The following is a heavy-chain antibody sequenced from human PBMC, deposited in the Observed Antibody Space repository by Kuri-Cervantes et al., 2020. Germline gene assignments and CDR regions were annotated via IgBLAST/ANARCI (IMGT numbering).Heavy chain of an antibody. J-gene: IGHJ6*02. CDR1: GFTFSSYS. CDR2: ISSSSSYI. Sequence: GESLKISCAASGFTFSSYSMNWVRQAPGKGLEWVSSISSSSSYIYYADSVKGRFTISRDNAKNSLYLQMNSLRDEDTAVYYCAKDLVVSSGWYRAETVYYYYGMDVWGQGTTVTVSS. D-gene: IGHD6-19*01. CDR3: AKDLVVSSGWYRAETVYYYYGMDV. V-gene: IGHV3-21*01.